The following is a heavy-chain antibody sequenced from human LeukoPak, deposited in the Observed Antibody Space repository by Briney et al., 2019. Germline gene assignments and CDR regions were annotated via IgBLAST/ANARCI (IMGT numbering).Heavy chain of an antibody. CDR1: GFAFSSSW. J-gene: IGHJ4*02. CDR2: IKQDGSET. CDR3: VRVKGSSFDY. Sequence: GGSLRLSCGASGFAFSSSWMSWVRQAPGKGLEWAANIKQDGSETYYVDSLKGRFTVSRDNAKNSLFLQMNSRRAEDTAVYYCVRVKGSSFDYWGQGALVTVSS. D-gene: IGHD2-15*01. V-gene: IGHV3-7*01.